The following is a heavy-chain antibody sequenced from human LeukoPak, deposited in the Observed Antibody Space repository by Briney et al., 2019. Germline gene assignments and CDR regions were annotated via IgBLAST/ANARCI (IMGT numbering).Heavy chain of an antibody. CDR2: ICSSSSPI. CDR1: GFTFSSYN. Sequence: PGGTLRLSCAASGFTFSSYNMNWVRPAPGKGVEWGSYICSSSSPIYYTDSVKGRFTISRDNAKNSLYLQLNSLRDEDTAVYYCARGGTYCPDYWGQGTLVTVSS. CDR3: ARGGTYCPDY. V-gene: IGHV3-48*02. D-gene: IGHD2-15*01. J-gene: IGHJ4*02.